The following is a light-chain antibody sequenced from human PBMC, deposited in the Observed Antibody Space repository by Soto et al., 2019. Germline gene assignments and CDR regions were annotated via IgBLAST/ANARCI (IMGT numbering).Light chain of an antibody. CDR2: GAS. CDR1: QSVSSSY. J-gene: IGKJ3*01. Sequence: ENVLTHSPGTLSLSPGEIATLSCRASQSVSSSYLAWYQQKPGQAPRLLIYGASSRATGIPDRFSGSGSGTDYTLTISRLEPEDFAVYYWQQYGSSLFTFGPGTKVDSK. CDR3: QQYGSSLFT. V-gene: IGKV3-20*01.